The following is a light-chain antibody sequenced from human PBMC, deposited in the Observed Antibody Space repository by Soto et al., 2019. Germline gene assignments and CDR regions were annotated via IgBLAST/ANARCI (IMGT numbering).Light chain of an antibody. CDR1: QSVSRS. V-gene: IGKV3-11*01. CDR2: DAS. Sequence: EIVLTQSPATVSLSPGDRAVLSCRASQSVSRSLTWYQHKPGQAPRLLIYDASTRATGIPRRFSGSGSGTDFTLTISSLEPEDFAVYYCQQRSNRFGGGTKVDIK. J-gene: IGKJ4*01. CDR3: QQRSNR.